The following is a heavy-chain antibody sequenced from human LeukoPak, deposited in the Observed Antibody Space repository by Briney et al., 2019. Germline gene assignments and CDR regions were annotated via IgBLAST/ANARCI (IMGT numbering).Heavy chain of an antibody. J-gene: IGHJ4*01. D-gene: IGHD3-10*01. CDR1: GFTSSSYW. Sequence: GGSLRLSCAASGFTSSSYWMHWVRHAPGKGLVWVSRINTDGGSTIYADSVKGRFTISRDNAKNTLYLQMNSLRAEDTAIYYCARVAGGAFDSWGHGTLVTVSS. CDR2: INTDGGST. V-gene: IGHV3-74*01. CDR3: ARVAGGAFDS.